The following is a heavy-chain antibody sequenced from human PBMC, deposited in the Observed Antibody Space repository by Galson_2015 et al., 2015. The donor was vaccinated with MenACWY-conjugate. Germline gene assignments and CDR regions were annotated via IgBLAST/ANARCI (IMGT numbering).Heavy chain of an antibody. CDR2: IRSKANSYAT. J-gene: IGHJ4*02. CDR1: GFTFSGSA. CDR3: TRLRGDYIPFDY. D-gene: IGHD4-17*01. V-gene: IGHV3-73*01. Sequence: LRLSCAASGFTFSGSAMHWVRQASGKGLEWVGRIRSKANSYATAYAASVKGRFTISRDDSKNTAYLQMNSLKTEDTAVYYCTRLRGDYIPFDYWGQGTLVTVSS.